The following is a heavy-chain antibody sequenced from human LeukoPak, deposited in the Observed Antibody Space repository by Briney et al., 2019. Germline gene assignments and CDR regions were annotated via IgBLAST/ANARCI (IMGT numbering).Heavy chain of an antibody. D-gene: IGHD1-7*01. V-gene: IGHV1-2*02. CDR1: GYTFTGYY. CDR3: ARPKNWNYGEIDY. CDR2: ISPNSGGT. J-gene: IGHJ4*02. Sequence: GASVKVSCKASGYTFTGYYMHWVRQAPGQGLEWMGWISPNSGGTNYAQKFQGRVTMTRDTSISTAYMELSRLRSDDTAVYYCARPKNWNYGEIDYWGQGTLVTVSS.